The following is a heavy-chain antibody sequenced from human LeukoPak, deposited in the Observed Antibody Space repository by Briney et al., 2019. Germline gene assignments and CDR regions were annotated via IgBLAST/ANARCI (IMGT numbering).Heavy chain of an antibody. CDR2: ISSSSSYI. J-gene: IGHJ4*02. D-gene: IGHD3-16*02. CDR3: ARASLGELSLLSADY. Sequence: GGSLRLSCAASGFTFSSYSMNWVRQAPGKGLEWVSSISSSSSYIYYADSVKGRFTISRDNAKNSLYLQMNSLRAEDTAVYYCARASLGELSLLSADYWGQGTLVTVSS. CDR1: GFTFSSYS. V-gene: IGHV3-21*01.